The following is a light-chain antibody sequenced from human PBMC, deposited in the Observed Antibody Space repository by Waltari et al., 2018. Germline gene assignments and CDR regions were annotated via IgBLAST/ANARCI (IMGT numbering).Light chain of an antibody. CDR3: HQRATWPLT. CDR1: QSVSSY. V-gene: IGKV3-11*01. CDR2: DTS. J-gene: IGKJ4*01. Sequence: EIVLTQSPDTLSFSPGDRATLSCWASQSVSSYLAWYQQRPGQAPRLLIYDTSNRDTGIPARFSGSGSGTDFTLTISSLESEDFAVYYCHQRATWPLTFGGGTKVEIK.